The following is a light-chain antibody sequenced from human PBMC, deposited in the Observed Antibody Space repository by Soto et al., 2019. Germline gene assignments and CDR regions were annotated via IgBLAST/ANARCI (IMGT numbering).Light chain of an antibody. CDR1: QSVSSSY. Sequence: EIVLTQSPGTLSLSPGERATLSCRASQSVSSSYLAWYQQKPGQAPRLLIYGASSRATGIPDRFSGSGSGTDSTLTISRLEPEDFAMYFCQQYVSSPQTFGQGTKVDIK. V-gene: IGKV3-20*01. CDR2: GAS. J-gene: IGKJ1*01. CDR3: QQYVSSPQT.